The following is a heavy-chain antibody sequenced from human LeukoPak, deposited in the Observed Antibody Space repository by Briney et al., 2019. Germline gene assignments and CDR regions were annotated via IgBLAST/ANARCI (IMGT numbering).Heavy chain of an antibody. D-gene: IGHD4-23*01. CDR3: ARVFQSHGGLDY. Sequence: GGSLRLSCAAPGFTFSSYGMHWVRQAPGKGLEWVAVISYDGSNKYYADSVKGRFTISRDNSKNTLYLQMNSLRAEDTAVYYCARVFQSHGGLDYWGQGALVTVSS. CDR2: ISYDGSNK. CDR1: GFTFSSYG. V-gene: IGHV3-30*19. J-gene: IGHJ4*02.